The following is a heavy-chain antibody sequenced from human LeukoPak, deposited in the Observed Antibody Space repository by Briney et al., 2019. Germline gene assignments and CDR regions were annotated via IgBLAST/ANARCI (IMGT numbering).Heavy chain of an antibody. CDR1: GGSISSYY. D-gene: IGHD2-21*02. CDR2: IYYSGST. V-gene: IGHV4-59*08. J-gene: IGHJ4*02. CDR3: ARHIVNCGGVCYSGLPPYFDY. Sequence: PSETLSLTCTVSGGSISSYYWSWIRQPPGKGLEWIGYIYYSGSTNYNPSLKSRVTISVDTSKNQFSLKLSSVTAADTAVYYCARHIVNCGGVCYSGLPPYFDYWGQGTLVTVSS.